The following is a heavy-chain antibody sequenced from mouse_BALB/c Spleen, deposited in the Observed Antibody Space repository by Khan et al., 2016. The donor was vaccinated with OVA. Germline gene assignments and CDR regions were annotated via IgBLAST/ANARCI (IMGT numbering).Heavy chain of an antibody. CDR1: GFTFSSYS. CDR3: ADHLTGSLAY. V-gene: IGHV5-6*01. J-gene: IGHJ3*01. D-gene: IGHD4-1*01. Sequence: EVELVESGGDLVKPGGSLKLSCAASGFTFSSYSMSWVRQTPDKRLEWVASISSGGDYTYYPDSVKGRFTISRDNAKNTLYLQMSYLKSEDTAMYYCADHLTGSLAYWGKGTLVTVSA. CDR2: ISSGGDYT.